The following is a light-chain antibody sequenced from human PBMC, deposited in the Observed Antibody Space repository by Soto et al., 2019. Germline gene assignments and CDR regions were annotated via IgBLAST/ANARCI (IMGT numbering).Light chain of an antibody. CDR1: GSDVGAYNY. CDR2: EVT. Sequence: QSALTQPASVSGSPGQSITISCTGSGSDVGAYNYVSWYQQHPGKAPKLLIFEVTTRPSGVSDRFSGSKSGNTASLTISSLQAEDEAEYYCSSYTSSSTPVVFGGGTKLTVL. CDR3: SSYTSSSTPVV. J-gene: IGLJ2*01. V-gene: IGLV2-14*01.